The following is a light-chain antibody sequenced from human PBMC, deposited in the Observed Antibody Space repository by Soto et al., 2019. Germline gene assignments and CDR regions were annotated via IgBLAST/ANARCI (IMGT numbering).Light chain of an antibody. J-gene: IGKJ3*01. CDR1: QSVSSSY. CDR3: QQYGRSPGIT. CDR2: GAS. Sequence: IVLTQSPGTLSLSPGERATLSCRATQSVSSSYLAGYQQKPGQAPRLLIYGASSRATGIPERFSGSGSGTDVTLTSSRLEPEDFAVYYWQQYGRSPGITFGPGTKVDIK. V-gene: IGKV3-20*01.